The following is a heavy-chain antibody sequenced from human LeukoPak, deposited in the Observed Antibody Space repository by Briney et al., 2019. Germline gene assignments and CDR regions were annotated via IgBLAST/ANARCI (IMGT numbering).Heavy chain of an antibody. CDR3: GGAKFYYYGMDV. J-gene: IGHJ6*02. D-gene: IGHD1-26*01. V-gene: IGHV3-23*01. CDR1: GLTFSHYA. Sequence: PGGSLRLSCAASGLTFSHYAMTWVRQAPGQGLEGVSTISGSGDNTHYADSVEGRLTISRDNSKNTLYLQMNSLRLEDTAVYYCGGAKFYYYGMDVWGQGTTVTVSS. CDR2: ISGSGDNT.